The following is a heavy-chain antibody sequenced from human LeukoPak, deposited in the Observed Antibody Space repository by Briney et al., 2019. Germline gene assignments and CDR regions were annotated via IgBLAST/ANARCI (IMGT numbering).Heavy chain of an antibody. V-gene: IGHV4-59*01. Sequence: PQTLSLICTVSGGSISTYYWMWIRQPPGKGLEWIGCTHYSGSTNDNPSLKSRVTMSVDTSKNLFSLKLSSVTAADSAVYYCARGDMMLRGVIDEIDPWGQGTLVTVSS. CDR1: GGSISTYY. J-gene: IGHJ5*02. D-gene: IGHD3-10*01. CDR3: ARGDMMLRGVIDEIDP. CDR2: THYSGST.